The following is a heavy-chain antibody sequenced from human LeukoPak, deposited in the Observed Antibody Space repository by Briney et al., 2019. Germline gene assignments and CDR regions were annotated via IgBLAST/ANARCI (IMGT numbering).Heavy chain of an antibody. Sequence: PSETLSLTCAVYGGSFSGYYWSWIRQPPGKGLEWIGEINHSGSTNYNPSLKSRVTISVDTSKNQFSLKLSSVTAADTAVYYCARAEYYYDSSGHLSDFDYWGQGTLVTVSS. CDR1: GGSFSGYY. CDR2: INHSGST. D-gene: IGHD3-22*01. CDR3: ARAEYYYDSSGHLSDFDY. V-gene: IGHV4-34*01. J-gene: IGHJ4*02.